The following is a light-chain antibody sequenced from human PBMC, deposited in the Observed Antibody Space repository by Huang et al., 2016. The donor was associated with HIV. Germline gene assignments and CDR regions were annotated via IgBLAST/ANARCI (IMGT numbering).Light chain of an antibody. Sequence: DIVMTQSPDSLDVSLGERATINCKSSQALLYSSNNKNFLAWYQQKPGQPPKLLMYWESTRASGVPDRCSGSGSGTDFTLTIRSLQAEDVAVYYCQQYYSTPPLTFGGGTKVEIK. CDR3: QQYYSTPPLT. CDR2: WES. CDR1: QALLYSSNNKNF. V-gene: IGKV4-1*01. J-gene: IGKJ4*01.